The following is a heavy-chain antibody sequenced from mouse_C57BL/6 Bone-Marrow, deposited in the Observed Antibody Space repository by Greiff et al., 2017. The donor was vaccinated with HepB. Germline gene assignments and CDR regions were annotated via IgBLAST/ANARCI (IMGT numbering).Heavy chain of an antibody. CDR1: GYTFTSYW. CDR3: ARWGHCYSSSLGYFDY. Sequence: QVQLQQSGAELVKPGASVKLSCKASGYTFTSYWMHWVKQRPGQGLEWIGMIHPNSGSTNYNEKFKSKATLTVDKSSSTAYMQLSSLTSEDSAVYYCARWGHCYSSSLGYFDYWGQGTTLTVSS. J-gene: IGHJ2*01. D-gene: IGHD1-1*01. V-gene: IGHV1-64*01. CDR2: IHPNSGST.